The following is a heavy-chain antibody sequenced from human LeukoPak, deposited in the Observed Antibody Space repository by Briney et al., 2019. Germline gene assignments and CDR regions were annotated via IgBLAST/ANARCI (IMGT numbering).Heavy chain of an antibody. V-gene: IGHV4-4*07. CDR3: ARLGGYSSGYYHLQNYYYYYMDV. J-gene: IGHJ6*03. CDR2: IYTSGST. CDR1: GGSISSYY. D-gene: IGHD3-22*01. Sequence: PSETLSLTCTVSGGSISSYYWSWIRQPAGKGLEWIGRIYTSGSTNYNPSLKSRVTMSVDTSKNQFSLKLSSVTAADTAVYYCARLGGYSSGYYHLQNYYYYYMDVWGKGTTVTISS.